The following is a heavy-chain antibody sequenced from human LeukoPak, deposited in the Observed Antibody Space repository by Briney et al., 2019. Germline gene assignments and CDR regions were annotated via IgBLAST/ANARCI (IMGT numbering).Heavy chain of an antibody. CDR3: ARADRLHGGPYLIGP. V-gene: IGHV1-2*02. CDR1: GYSFTDYY. D-gene: IGHD2-21*01. CDR2: INPNSGGT. J-gene: IGHJ5*02. Sequence: ASVKVSCKTSGYSFTDYYIHWVRQAPGQGLEWMGWINPNSGGTSAAQKFQGRVTMTRDTSITTVYMEVSWLTSDDTAIYYCARADRLHGGPYLIGPWGQGTLVTVSS.